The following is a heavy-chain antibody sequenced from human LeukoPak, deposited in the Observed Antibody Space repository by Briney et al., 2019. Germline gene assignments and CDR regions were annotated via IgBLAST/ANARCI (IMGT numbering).Heavy chain of an antibody. J-gene: IGHJ4*02. CDR3: TTYYCGGDCPGDY. Sequence: GGSLRLSCPASGFTSSNAWMSWVRPAPGKGLEWVGLIKSKTDGGATDYAAPVKGRFTISRDDSKNTLYLQMNSLKTEDTAVYYCTTYYCGGDCPGDYWGQGTLVTVS. CDR1: GFTSSNAW. D-gene: IGHD2-21*02. V-gene: IGHV3-15*01. CDR2: IKSKTDGGAT.